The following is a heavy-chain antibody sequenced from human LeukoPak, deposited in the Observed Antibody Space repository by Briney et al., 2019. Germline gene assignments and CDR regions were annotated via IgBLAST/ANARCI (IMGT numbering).Heavy chain of an antibody. CDR1: GGTFSSYA. D-gene: IGHD6-13*01. CDR2: IIPIFGTA. V-gene: IGHV1-69*13. CDR3: ARVVRGTHSSSWYDYFDY. Sequence: SVTVSCKASGGTFSSYAISWVRQAPGQGLEWMGGIIPIFGTANYAQKFQGRVTITADESTSTAYMELSSLRSEDTAVYYCARVVRGTHSSSWYDYFDYWGQGTLVTVSS. J-gene: IGHJ4*02.